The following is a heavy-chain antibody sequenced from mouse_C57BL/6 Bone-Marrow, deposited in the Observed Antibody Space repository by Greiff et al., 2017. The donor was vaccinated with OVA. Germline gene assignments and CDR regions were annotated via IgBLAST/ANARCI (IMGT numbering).Heavy chain of an antibody. J-gene: IGHJ2*01. V-gene: IGHV1-55*01. CDR3: ARLGITTDDFDY. D-gene: IGHD1-1*01. Sequence: QVQLQQPGAELVKPGASVKMSCKASGYTFTSYWITWVKQRPGQGLEWIGDIYPGSGSTNYNEKFKSKATLTVDTSSSTAYMQLSSLTSEDSAVYYCARLGITTDDFDYWGQGTTLTVSS. CDR2: IYPGSGST. CDR1: GYTFTSYW.